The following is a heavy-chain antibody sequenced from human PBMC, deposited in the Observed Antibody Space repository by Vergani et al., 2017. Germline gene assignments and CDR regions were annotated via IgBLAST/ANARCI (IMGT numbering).Heavy chain of an antibody. Sequence: QVQLQESGPGLVKPSETLSLTCTVSGGSISSYYWSWIRQPPGKGLEWIGTIYYSGSTYYNLSLKSRVTISVDTSKNQFSLKLSSVTAADTAVYYCATGIAAGGTTLFFYWGQGTLVTVSS. CDR2: IYYSGST. J-gene: IGHJ4*02. V-gene: IGHV4-59*04. D-gene: IGHD6-13*01. CDR3: ATGIAAGGTTLFFY. CDR1: GGSISSYY.